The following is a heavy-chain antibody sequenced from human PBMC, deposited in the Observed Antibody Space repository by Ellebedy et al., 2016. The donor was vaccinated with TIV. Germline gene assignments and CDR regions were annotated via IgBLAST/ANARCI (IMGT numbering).Heavy chain of an antibody. J-gene: IGHJ4*02. CDR1: GYTFTNYY. V-gene: IGHV1-46*01. Sequence: AASVKVSCKASGYTFTNYYIHWLRQAPGQGLEWLGIIIPSGGSTGYAQKFQGRVTMTRDKSTSTVYMELSSLRSEDTAVYYCARESQRGTSSWSHLDYWGQGTLVTVSS. D-gene: IGHD6-13*01. CDR2: IIPSGGST. CDR3: ARESQRGTSSWSHLDY.